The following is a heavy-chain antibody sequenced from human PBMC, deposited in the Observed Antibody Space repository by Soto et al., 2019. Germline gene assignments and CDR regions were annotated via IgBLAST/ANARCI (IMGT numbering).Heavy chain of an antibody. D-gene: IGHD6-13*01. V-gene: IGHV1-69*06. CDR1: GGTFSSYA. J-gene: IGHJ4*02. Sequence: VQSGAEVTKPGSSVKVSCKASGGTFSSYAFSWVRQAPGQGLEWMGGIIPLLATPNYAQKFQGRVTITADKSTSTAYMELSSLRSEDTAVYFCAGGRGASAGYYFDYWGQVTLVTVSS. CDR2: IIPLLATP. CDR3: AGGRGASAGYYFDY.